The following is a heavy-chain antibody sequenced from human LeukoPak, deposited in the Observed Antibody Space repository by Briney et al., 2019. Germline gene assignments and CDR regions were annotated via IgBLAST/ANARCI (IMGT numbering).Heavy chain of an antibody. Sequence: ASVKVSXKASGYTFTDYYIHWVRQAPGQGLEWMGWINPKRGATKYAQKFQGRVTMTRDTAISTAYMELSSLTSDDTAVYSCARDAATSGTSWFDPWGQGTLVTVSS. CDR1: GYTFTDYY. CDR3: ARDAATSGTSWFDP. V-gene: IGHV1-2*02. D-gene: IGHD6-13*01. CDR2: INPKRGAT. J-gene: IGHJ5*02.